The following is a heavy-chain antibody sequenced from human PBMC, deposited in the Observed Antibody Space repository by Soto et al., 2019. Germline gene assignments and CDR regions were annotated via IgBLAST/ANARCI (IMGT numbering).Heavy chain of an antibody. J-gene: IGHJ4*02. CDR1: GFTFSSYA. Sequence: QTGGSLRLSCAASGFTFSSYAMHWVRQAPGKGLEWVAVIWYDGSNKYFADSVKGRFTISRDNSKNTLFLQMDSLRAEDTAVYYCARDSQWILTAGIKPVFYFDSWGQGTLVTVSS. CDR2: IWYDGSNK. CDR3: ARDSQWILTAGIKPVFYFDS. D-gene: IGHD2-2*03. V-gene: IGHV3-33*01.